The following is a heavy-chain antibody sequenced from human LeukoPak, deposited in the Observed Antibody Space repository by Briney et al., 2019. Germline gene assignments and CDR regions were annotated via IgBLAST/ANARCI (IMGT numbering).Heavy chain of an antibody. CDR1: GFTFSSYA. D-gene: IGHD3-10*01. V-gene: IGHV3-23*01. J-gene: IGHJ4*02. CDR2: FSEAGDTT. CDR3: ARDGDVRFED. Sequence: GGSLRLSCAASGFTFSSYAMSWVRQAPGKGLEWVSTFSEAGDTTYYADSVKGRFTISRDNSKNTLYLQMNSLRAEDTAVYYCARDGDVRFEDWGQGTLVTVSS.